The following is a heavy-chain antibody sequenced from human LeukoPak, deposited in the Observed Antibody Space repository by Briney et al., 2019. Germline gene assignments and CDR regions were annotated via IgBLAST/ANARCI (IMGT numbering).Heavy chain of an antibody. V-gene: IGHV3-7*04. CDR2: IKLDGSET. D-gene: IGHD5-18*01. CDR1: GFTFSSYW. J-gene: IGHJ4*02. CDR3: ARGYSYVFY. Sequence: GGSLRLSCAASGFTFSSYWMSWVRQAPGKGLEWVVNIKLDGSETNYVDSVKGRFTISRDNAKNSLFLQMNSLRAEDTAVYYCARGYSYVFYWGQGTLVSVSS.